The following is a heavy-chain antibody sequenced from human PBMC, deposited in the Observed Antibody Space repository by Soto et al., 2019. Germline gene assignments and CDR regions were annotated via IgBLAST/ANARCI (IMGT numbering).Heavy chain of an antibody. CDR3: ARDYRQAADY. J-gene: IGHJ4*02. Sequence: QVQLVESGGGVVQPGRSLRLSCAASGFTFSSYGMHWVRQAPGKGLEWVAVIWYDGSNKYYADSVKGRFTISRDNSKITLYLQMNSLRAEDTAVYYCARDYRQAADYWGQGTLVTVSS. CDR1: GFTFSSYG. CDR2: IWYDGSNK. V-gene: IGHV3-33*01. D-gene: IGHD6-25*01.